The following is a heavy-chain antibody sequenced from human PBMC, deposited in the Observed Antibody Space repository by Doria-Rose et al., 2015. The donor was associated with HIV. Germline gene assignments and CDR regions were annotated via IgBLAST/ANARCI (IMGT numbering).Heavy chain of an antibody. J-gene: IGHJ4*02. V-gene: IGHV2-26*01. CDR1: GVSLSSPGMG. D-gene: IGHD6-13*01. CDR2: IFSGDER. Sequence: QITLKESGPVLVKPTETLTLTCTVSGVSLSSPGMGVSWIRQPPGKALEWLANIFSGDERSYKTSLKSRLAISRGTSKSQVVLTMTDMDPVDTATYYCARIKSSRWYHKYYFDFWGQGTLAIVSA. CDR3: ARIKSSRWYHKYYFDF.